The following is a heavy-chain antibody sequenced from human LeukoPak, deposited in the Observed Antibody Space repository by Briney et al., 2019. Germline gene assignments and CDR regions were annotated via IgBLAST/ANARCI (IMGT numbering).Heavy chain of an antibody. D-gene: IGHD1-1*01. CDR1: GYTFTGYY. CDR2: INPNSGGT. Sequence: ASVKVSCKASGYTFTGYYMHWVRQAPGQGLEWMGWINPNSGGTNYAQKFQGRVTMTRDTSISTAHMELSRLRSDDTAVYYCARDPLTVQPLNWFDPWGQGTLVTVSS. CDR3: ARDPLTVQPLNWFDP. V-gene: IGHV1-2*02. J-gene: IGHJ5*02.